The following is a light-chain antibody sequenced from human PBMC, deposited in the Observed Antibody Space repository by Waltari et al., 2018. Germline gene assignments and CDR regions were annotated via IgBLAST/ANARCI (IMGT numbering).Light chain of an antibody. J-gene: IGKJ1*01. V-gene: IGKV1-39*01. CDR1: QSISSY. CDR3: QQSYSTPRT. Sequence: DIQMTQSPSSLAASVGYRVTITGRASQSISSYLNWYQQKPGKAPKLLIYAASSLQSGVPSRFSGSGSGTDFTLTISSLQPEDFATYYCQQSYSTPRTFGQGTKVEIK. CDR2: AAS.